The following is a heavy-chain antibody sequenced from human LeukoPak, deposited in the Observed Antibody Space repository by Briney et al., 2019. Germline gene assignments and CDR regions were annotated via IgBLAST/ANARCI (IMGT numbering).Heavy chain of an antibody. CDR3: VRMDTSGYYPTHFDY. V-gene: IGHV3-30-3*01. CDR1: GFTFSSYA. D-gene: IGHD3-22*01. J-gene: IGHJ4*02. CDR2: ISYDGSNK. Sequence: GGSLRLSCAASGFTFSSYAMHWVRQAPGKGLEWVAVISYDGSNKYYADSVKGRFTISRDNSKNTLYLQMNSLRAEDTAMYYCVRMDTSGYYPTHFDYWGQGILVTVSS.